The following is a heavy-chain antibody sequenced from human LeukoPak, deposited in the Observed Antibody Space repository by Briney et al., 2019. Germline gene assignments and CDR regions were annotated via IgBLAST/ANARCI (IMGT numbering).Heavy chain of an antibody. Sequence: GTSLRLSCAASGFTFSRSAMHWVRQAPGKGLEWVAFIRYDGSNRHYADSVKGRFTISRDNSKNMLHLQMNSLRAEDTAVYYCANGPQYNILTGFYKVRSHLDYWGQGTLVTVSS. V-gene: IGHV3-30*04. D-gene: IGHD3-9*01. CDR1: GFTFSRSA. CDR3: ANGPQYNILTGFYKVRSHLDY. CDR2: IRYDGSNR. J-gene: IGHJ4*02.